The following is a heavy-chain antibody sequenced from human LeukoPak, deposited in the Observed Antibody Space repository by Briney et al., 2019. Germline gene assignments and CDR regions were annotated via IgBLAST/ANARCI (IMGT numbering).Heavy chain of an antibody. CDR2: FDPEDGET. CDR3: ATTRGRLGYYYGMDV. D-gene: IGHD6-25*01. J-gene: IGHJ6*02. Sequence: ASVKVSCKVSGYTLTELSMHWVRQAPGKGLEWMGGFDPEDGETIYAQKFQGRVTMTEATSTDTAYMELSSLRSEDTAVYYCATTRGRLGYYYGMDVWGQGTTVTVSS. V-gene: IGHV1-24*01. CDR1: GYTLTELS.